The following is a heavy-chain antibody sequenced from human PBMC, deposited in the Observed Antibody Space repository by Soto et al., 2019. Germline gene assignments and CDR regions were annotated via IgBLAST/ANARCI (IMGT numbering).Heavy chain of an antibody. CDR2: IIPIFGTA. Sequence: AASVKVSCKASGGTFSSYAISWVRQAPGQGLEWMGGIIPIFGTANYAQKFQGRVTITADESTSTAYMELSSLRSEDTAVYYCARTPRTDYGDYFGNWGQGTLVTVSS. CDR3: ARTPRTDYGDYFGN. J-gene: IGHJ4*02. D-gene: IGHD4-17*01. V-gene: IGHV1-69*13. CDR1: GGTFSSYA.